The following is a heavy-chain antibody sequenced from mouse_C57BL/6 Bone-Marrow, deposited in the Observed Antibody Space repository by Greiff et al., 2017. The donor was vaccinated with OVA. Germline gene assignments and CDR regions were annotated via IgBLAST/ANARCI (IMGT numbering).Heavy chain of an antibody. V-gene: IGHV5-15*01. CDR1: GFTFSDYG. D-gene: IGHD1-1*01. CDR2: ISNLAYSI. CDR3: AREGDYYGSSSSFAY. J-gene: IGHJ3*01. Sequence: EVKLLESGGGLVQPGGSLKLSCAASGFTFSDYGMAWVRQAPRKGPEWVAFISNLAYSIYYADTVTGRFTISRENAKNTLYLEMRSLRSEDTAMYYCAREGDYYGSSSSFAYWGQGTLVTVSA.